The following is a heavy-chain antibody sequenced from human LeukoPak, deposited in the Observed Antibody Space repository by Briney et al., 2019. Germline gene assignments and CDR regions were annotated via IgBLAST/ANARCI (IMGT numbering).Heavy chain of an antibody. CDR2: IYHSGST. V-gene: IGHV4-38-2*02. J-gene: IGHJ4*02. CDR3: ARAEESVAGDY. Sequence: SETLSLTCTVSGCSISSGYYWGWIRQPPGRGLEWIGSIYHSGSTYYNPSLKSRVTISVDTSKNQFSLKLSSVTAADTAVYYCARAEESVAGDYWGQGTLVTVSS. CDR1: GCSISSGYY. D-gene: IGHD6-19*01.